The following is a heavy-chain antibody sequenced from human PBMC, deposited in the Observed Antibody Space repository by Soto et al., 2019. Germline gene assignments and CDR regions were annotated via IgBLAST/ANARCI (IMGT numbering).Heavy chain of an antibody. Sequence: GGSLRLSCAASGFTFSDHYMDWVRQAPGKGLEWVGRTRNKANSYTTEYAASVKGRFTISRDDSKNSLYLQMNSLKTEDTAVYYCARVYYHLYGDYLDYYYYYYMDVWGKGTTVTVSS. CDR1: GFTFSDHY. CDR2: TRNKANSYTT. D-gene: IGHD4-17*01. J-gene: IGHJ6*03. CDR3: ARVYYHLYGDYLDYYYYYYMDV. V-gene: IGHV3-72*01.